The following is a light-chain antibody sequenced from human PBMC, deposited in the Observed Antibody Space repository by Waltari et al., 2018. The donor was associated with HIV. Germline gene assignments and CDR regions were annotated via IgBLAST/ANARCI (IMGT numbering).Light chain of an antibody. Sequence: EIVLTQAPDFQSVTPKEKVTITCRASQSIGSSLNWYQQKPDQSPKLLIKYASQSISGVPSRFSGSGSGTDFTLTINPLEPEDAAAYYCQQSNGFPITFGQGTRLEIK. V-gene: IGKV6D-21*02. CDR3: QQSNGFPIT. CDR2: YAS. J-gene: IGKJ5*01. CDR1: QSIGSS.